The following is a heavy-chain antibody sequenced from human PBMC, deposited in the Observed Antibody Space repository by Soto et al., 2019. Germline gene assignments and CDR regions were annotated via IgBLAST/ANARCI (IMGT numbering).Heavy chain of an antibody. V-gene: IGHV4-59*01. J-gene: IGHJ4*02. CDR2: IYYGGST. CDR1: GCSIRSDY. Sequence: QVQLQESGPGLVKPSETLSLTCTVSGCSIRSDYWSWIRQPPGMGLQWIGYIYYGGSTNYNPSLKSRGTLSVATSKNHFSLKLTSVTAADTAVYYCARGVHGQWADYWGRGTLVTVSS. CDR3: ARGVHGQWADY. D-gene: IGHD6-19*01.